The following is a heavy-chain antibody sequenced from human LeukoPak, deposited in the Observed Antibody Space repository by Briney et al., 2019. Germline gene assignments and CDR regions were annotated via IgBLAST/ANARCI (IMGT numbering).Heavy chain of an antibody. V-gene: IGHV1-2*02. D-gene: IGHD3-9*01. Sequence: GASVKVSCKASGYTFTGYYIHWVRQAPGQGLEWMGWINPNSGGTNYAQKFQGRVTMTRDTSISTAYMELSRLRSDDTAVYYCARGERGYDILTAGWFDPWGQGTLVTVSS. CDR1: GYTFTGYY. CDR3: ARGERGYDILTAGWFDP. J-gene: IGHJ5*02. CDR2: INPNSGGT.